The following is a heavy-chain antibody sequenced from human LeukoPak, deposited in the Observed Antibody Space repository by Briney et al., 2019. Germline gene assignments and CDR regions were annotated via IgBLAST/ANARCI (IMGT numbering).Heavy chain of an antibody. Sequence: SETLSLTCTVSGGSISSSSYYWGWIRQPPGKGLEWIGSIYYSGSTYYNPSLKSRVTISVDTSKNQFSLKLSSVTAADTAVYYCARFRAGMVRGVPFDYWGQGTLVTVSS. CDR2: IYYSGST. CDR1: GGSISSSSYY. D-gene: IGHD3-10*01. V-gene: IGHV4-39*07. CDR3: ARFRAGMVRGVPFDY. J-gene: IGHJ4*02.